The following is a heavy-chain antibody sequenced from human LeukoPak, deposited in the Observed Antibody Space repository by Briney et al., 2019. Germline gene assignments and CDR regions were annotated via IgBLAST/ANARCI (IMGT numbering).Heavy chain of an antibody. Sequence: ASVKVSCKASGYTFNKYGISWVRQAPGQGLEWMGWISCYNGDTRYAQKFQGRVTMTKDTSTSTVHMELRSLRSDDTAVYYCARDPSNTSGYYVYHDYWGQGVLVTVSS. CDR1: GYTFNKYG. D-gene: IGHD6-19*01. J-gene: IGHJ4*02. CDR2: ISCYNGDT. V-gene: IGHV1-18*01. CDR3: ARDPSNTSGYYVYHDY.